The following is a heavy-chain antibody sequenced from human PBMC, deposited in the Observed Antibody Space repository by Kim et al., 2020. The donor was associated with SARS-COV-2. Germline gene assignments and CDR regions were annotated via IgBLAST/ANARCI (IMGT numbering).Heavy chain of an antibody. CDR3: AKDRIQLWLQPPYYYYGMDV. D-gene: IGHD5-18*01. Sequence: GGSLRLSCAASGFTFSSYAMSWVRQAPGKGLEWVSAISGSGGSTYYADSVKGRFTISRDNSKNTLYLQMNSLRAEDTAVYYCAKDRIQLWLQPPYYYYGMDVWGQGTTVTVSS. V-gene: IGHV3-23*01. CDR2: ISGSGGST. J-gene: IGHJ6*02. CDR1: GFTFSSYA.